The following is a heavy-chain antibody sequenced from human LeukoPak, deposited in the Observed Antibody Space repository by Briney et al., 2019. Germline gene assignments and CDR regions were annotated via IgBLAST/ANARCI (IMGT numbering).Heavy chain of an antibody. CDR3: ARDINQWLTDSDAFDI. D-gene: IGHD6-19*01. CDR1: GFTFSSYS. J-gene: IGHJ3*02. V-gene: IGHV3-48*02. Sequence: GGSLRLSCAASGFTFSSYSMNWVRQAPGKGLEWVSYISSSSSTIYYADSVKGRFTISRENAKNSLYLQMNSLRDEDTAVYYCARDINQWLTDSDAFDIWGQGTMVTVSS. CDR2: ISSSSSTI.